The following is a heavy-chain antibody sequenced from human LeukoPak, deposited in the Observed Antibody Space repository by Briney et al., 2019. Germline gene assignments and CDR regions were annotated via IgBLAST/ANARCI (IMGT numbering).Heavy chain of an antibody. D-gene: IGHD3-3*01. J-gene: IGHJ6*03. CDR2: ISSGSSTI. CDR3: ARGFSYYMDV. V-gene: IGHV3-48*04. CDR1: GFTFSSYS. Sequence: PGGSLRLSCAASGFTFSSYSMNWVRQAPGKGLEWVSYISSGSSTIYYADSVKGRFTISRDNAKNSLYLQMNSLRAEDTAVYYCARGFSYYMDVWGKGTTVTVSS.